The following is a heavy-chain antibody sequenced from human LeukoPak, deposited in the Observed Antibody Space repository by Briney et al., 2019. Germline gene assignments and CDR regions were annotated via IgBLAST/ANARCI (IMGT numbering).Heavy chain of an antibody. D-gene: IGHD5-24*01. J-gene: IGHJ4*02. CDR3: ARHLSQGDGNKRGFDN. V-gene: IGHV4-39*01. CDR1: GASISSHY. CDR2: ISSSGNT. Sequence: SETLSLTCTVSGASISSHYWGWIRQPPGKGLEYIGSISSSGNTYYNASLQSRVTISVDASKNQFSLKLGSVTAADTAVYFCARHLSQGDGNKRGFDNWGQGTLVTVSS.